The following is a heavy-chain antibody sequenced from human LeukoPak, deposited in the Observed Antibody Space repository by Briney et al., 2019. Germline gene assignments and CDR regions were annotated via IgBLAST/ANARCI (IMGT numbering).Heavy chain of an antibody. CDR1: GFTFSNYA. CDR2: IGVNT. D-gene: IGHD3-16*01. CDR3: ARSTLPLGAAGENGELFEF. J-gene: IGHJ4*02. Sequence: GGSLRLSCAASGFTFSNYAMSWVRQAPGKGLEWVSAIGVNTYYTDSVKGRFTISRDNAKNTLYLQMNRLSAEDTALSYCARSTLPLGAAGENGELFEFWGPGTLVTVSS. V-gene: IGHV3-23*01.